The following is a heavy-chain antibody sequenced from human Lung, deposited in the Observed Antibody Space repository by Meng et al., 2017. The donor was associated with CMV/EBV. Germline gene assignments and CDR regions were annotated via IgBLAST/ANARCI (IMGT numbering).Heavy chain of an antibody. CDR3: ARDFVPFGATAVYYGMDV. J-gene: IGHJ6*02. CDR1: GYTFINHG. V-gene: IGHV1-18*01. CDR2: ISTYSGNT. Sequence: AXVXVSXXASGYTFINHGFSWVRQAPGQGLEWMGWISTYSGNTNYAQKFQGRVTMSTDTSTNTAYMELRSLRSDDTAVYYCARDFVPFGATAVYYGMDVWGQGXSVTVSS. D-gene: IGHD6-13*01.